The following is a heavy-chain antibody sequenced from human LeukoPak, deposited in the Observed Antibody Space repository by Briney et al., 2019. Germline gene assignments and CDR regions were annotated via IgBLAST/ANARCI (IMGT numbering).Heavy chain of an antibody. CDR1: GYTFTGYY. CDR3: ARAHYYYYGMDV. J-gene: IGHJ6*02. Sequence: GASVKVSCKASGYTFTGYYMHWVRQAPGQGLEWMGWINPNSGGTNYAQKFQGRVTMTRDTSISTAYMELSRLRTDDTAVYYCARAHYYYYGMDVWGQGTTVTVSS. CDR2: INPNSGGT. V-gene: IGHV1-2*02.